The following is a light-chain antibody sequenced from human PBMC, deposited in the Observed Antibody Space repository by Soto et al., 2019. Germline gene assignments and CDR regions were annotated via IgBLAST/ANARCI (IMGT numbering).Light chain of an antibody. CDR2: GAS. CDR1: QSVSGSY. J-gene: IGKJ2*01. V-gene: IGKV3-20*01. Sequence: EIVLTQSPGTLSLSPGERATLSCRASQSVSGSYLAWYQQKPGQAPRLLIYGASSRATGIPDRFSGSGSGTDFILSISRLEPEDFAVYYCQQYGSSPPYTFGQGTTLEIK. CDR3: QQYGSSPPYT.